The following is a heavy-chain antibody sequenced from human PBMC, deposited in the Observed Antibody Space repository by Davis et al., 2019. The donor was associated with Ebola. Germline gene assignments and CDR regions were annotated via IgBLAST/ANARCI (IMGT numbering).Heavy chain of an antibody. V-gene: IGHV3-23*01. D-gene: IGHD3-3*01. CDR1: GFTFSSYA. Sequence: GGSLRLSCAASGFTFSSYAMSWVRQAPGKGLEWVSAISGSGGSTYYADSVKGRFTISRDNSKNTLYLQMNSLRAEDTAVYYCARVNGGDYDFWSGYYTSYGMDVWGQGTTVTVSS. CDR3: ARVNGGDYDFWSGYYTSYGMDV. CDR2: ISGSGGST. J-gene: IGHJ6*02.